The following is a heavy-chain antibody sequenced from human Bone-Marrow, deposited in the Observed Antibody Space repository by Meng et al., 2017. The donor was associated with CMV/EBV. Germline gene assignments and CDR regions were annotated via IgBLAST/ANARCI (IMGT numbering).Heavy chain of an antibody. J-gene: IGHJ1*01. Sequence: ASVKVSCKASGYTFTSYYMHWVRQAPGQGLEWTGIINPSGGSTSYAQKFQGRVTMTRDTSTSTVYMELSSLRSEDTAVYYCARDTQESSGWYGDFQHWGQGTLVTVSS. V-gene: IGHV1-46*01. CDR1: GYTFTSYY. D-gene: IGHD6-19*01. CDR3: ARDTQESSGWYGDFQH. CDR2: INPSGGST.